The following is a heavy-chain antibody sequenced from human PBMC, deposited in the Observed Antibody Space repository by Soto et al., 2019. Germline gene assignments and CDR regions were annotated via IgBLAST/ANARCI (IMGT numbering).Heavy chain of an antibody. V-gene: IGHV3-13*01. J-gene: IGHJ3*02. CDR1: GFTFSSYD. CDR2: IGTAGDT. CDR3: ARTRGGSHDDAFGI. Sequence: EVQLVESGGGLVQPGGSLRLSCAASGFTFSSYDMHWVRQATGKGLEWVSAIGTAGDTYYPGSVKGRFTISRENAKNSLYLQMNSLRAGDTAVYYCARTRGGSHDDAFGIWGQGTMVTVSS. D-gene: IGHD2-15*01.